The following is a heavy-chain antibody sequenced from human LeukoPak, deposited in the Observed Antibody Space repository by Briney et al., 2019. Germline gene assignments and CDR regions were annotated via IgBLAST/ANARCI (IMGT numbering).Heavy chain of an antibody. CDR3: ARLLGALDY. J-gene: IGHJ4*02. V-gene: IGHV3-64*01. CDR1: GFTFSSSA. Sequence: GGSLRLSCAASGFTFSSSAMHWVRQAPGKGLEHVSAISSNGGSTYYANSVKGRFTISRDNSKNSLYLQMGSLRAEDMAVYYCARLLGALDYWGQGTLVTVSS. D-gene: IGHD1-26*01. CDR2: ISSNGGST.